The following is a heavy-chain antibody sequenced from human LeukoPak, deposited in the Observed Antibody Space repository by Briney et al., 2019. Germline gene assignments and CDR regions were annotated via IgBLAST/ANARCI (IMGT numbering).Heavy chain of an antibody. CDR3: VWHYFDY. J-gene: IGHJ4*02. Sequence: GGSLRLSCATSGFTFSNAWMSWARQAPGEGLEWVGRIKNKADGGTTDYTVPVKGRFTISRDDAKNTLYLQMDSLISEDTAIYYCVWHYFDYWGQGALVTVSS. CDR2: IKNKADGGTT. D-gene: IGHD3-16*01. CDR1: GFTFSNAW. V-gene: IGHV3-15*01.